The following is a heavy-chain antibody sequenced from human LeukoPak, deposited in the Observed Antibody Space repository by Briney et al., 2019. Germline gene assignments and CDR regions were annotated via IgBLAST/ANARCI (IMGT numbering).Heavy chain of an antibody. J-gene: IGHJ6*02. V-gene: IGHV4-31*03. CDR2: IYYSGST. Sequence: SQTLSLTCTVSGGSISSGGYYWSWIRQHPGKGLEWIGYIYYSGSTYYNPSLKSRVTISVDTSKKQFSLKLSSVTAADSAVYYCASRRQWNGMDVWGQGTTVTVSS. D-gene: IGHD6-19*01. CDR1: GGSISSGGYY. CDR3: ASRRQWNGMDV.